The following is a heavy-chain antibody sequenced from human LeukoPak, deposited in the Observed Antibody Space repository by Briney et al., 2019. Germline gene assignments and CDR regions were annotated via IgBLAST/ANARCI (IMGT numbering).Heavy chain of an antibody. CDR3: ARARYSYGPDAFDI. Sequence: ASVKVSCKASGYTFTGYYMHWVRQAPGQGLEWMGWISAYNGNTNYAQKLQGRVTMTTDTSTSTAYMELRSLRSDDTAVYYCARARYSYGPDAFDIWGQGTMVTVSS. J-gene: IGHJ3*02. D-gene: IGHD5-18*01. V-gene: IGHV1-18*04. CDR1: GYTFTGYY. CDR2: ISAYNGNT.